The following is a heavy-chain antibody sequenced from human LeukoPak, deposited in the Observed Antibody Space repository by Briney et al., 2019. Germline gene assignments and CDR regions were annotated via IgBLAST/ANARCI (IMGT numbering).Heavy chain of an antibody. Sequence: PSQTLSLTCAVSGGSISSGGYSWSWIRQPPGKGLEWIGYIYHSGSTYYNPSLKSRVTISVDRSKNQFSLKLSSVTAADTAVYYCASSWYHDYYYGMYVWGQGTTVTVSS. CDR2: IYHSGST. J-gene: IGHJ6*02. CDR1: GGSISSGGYS. V-gene: IGHV4-30-2*01. D-gene: IGHD6-13*01. CDR3: ASSWYHDYYYGMYV.